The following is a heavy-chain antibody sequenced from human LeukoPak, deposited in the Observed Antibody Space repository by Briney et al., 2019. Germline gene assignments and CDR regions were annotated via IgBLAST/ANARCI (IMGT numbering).Heavy chain of an antibody. D-gene: IGHD3-3*01. CDR3: ARLSTDFWSGQYYFDY. CDR2: IYYSGST. CDR1: GGSISSSSYY. V-gene: IGHV4-39*01. J-gene: IGHJ4*02. Sequence: SETLSLTCTVSGGSISSSSYYWGWIRQPPGKGLEWIVSIYYSGSTYYNPSLKSRVTISVDTSKNQFSLKLSSVTAADTAVYYCARLSTDFWSGQYYFDYWGQGTLVTVSS.